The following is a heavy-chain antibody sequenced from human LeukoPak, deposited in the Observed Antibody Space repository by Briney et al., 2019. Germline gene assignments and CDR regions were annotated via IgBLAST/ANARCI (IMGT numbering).Heavy chain of an antibody. CDR2: ISSRGSYI. Sequence: GGSLRLSGAACGFTFSAHSMNWVRQARGKGLEWVASISSRGSYIYYGGSVKGRFTVSRDNARNSVYLQMNSLRVEDTAVYSCVRRAVSGEEALDFVYWGQGTLVTVSS. D-gene: IGHD6-19*01. J-gene: IGHJ4*02. CDR1: GFTFSAHS. CDR3: VRRAVSGEEALDFVY. V-gene: IGHV3-21*01.